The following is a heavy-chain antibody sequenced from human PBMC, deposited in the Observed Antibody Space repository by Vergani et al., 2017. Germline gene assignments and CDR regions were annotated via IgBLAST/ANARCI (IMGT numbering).Heavy chain of an antibody. J-gene: IGHJ4*02. Sequence: QLQLQESGPGLVKPSETLSLTCTVSGGSISSSSYYWGWIRQPPGKGLEWIGSIYYSGSTYYNPSLKSRVTISVDTSKNPFSLKLSSVTAADTAVYYCVRGHDYGYYFDYWGQGTLVTVSS. CDR2: IYYSGST. CDR3: VRGHDYGYYFDY. CDR1: GGSISSSSYY. V-gene: IGHV4-39*07. D-gene: IGHD4-17*01.